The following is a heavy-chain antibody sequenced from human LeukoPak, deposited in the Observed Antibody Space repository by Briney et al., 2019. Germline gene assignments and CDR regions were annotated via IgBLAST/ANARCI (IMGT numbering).Heavy chain of an antibody. V-gene: IGHV3-33*01. Sequence: GGSLRLSCAASGFTFSSYGMHWVRQAPVKGLEWVAVIWYDGSNKYYADSVKGRFTISRDNSKNTLYLQMNSLRAEDTAVYYCARVSSIAASPSVYYFDYWGQGTLVTVSS. CDR2: IWYDGSNK. CDR1: GFTFSSYG. D-gene: IGHD6-6*01. CDR3: ARVSSIAASPSVYYFDY. J-gene: IGHJ4*02.